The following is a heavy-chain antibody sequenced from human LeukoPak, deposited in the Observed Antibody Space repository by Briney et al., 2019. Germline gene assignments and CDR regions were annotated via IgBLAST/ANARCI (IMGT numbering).Heavy chain of an antibody. CDR3: ANQHMDYFDY. D-gene: IGHD2-21*01. J-gene: IGHJ4*02. CDR1: GFTFSSYA. Sequence: GGSLRLSCAASGFTFSSYAMSWVRQAPGKGLEWVSAISGSGSTTYYTDSVKGRFTISRDNAKNSLFLQMNSLRAEDTAVYYCANQHMDYFDYWGQGTLVTVSS. V-gene: IGHV3-23*01. CDR2: ISGSGSTT.